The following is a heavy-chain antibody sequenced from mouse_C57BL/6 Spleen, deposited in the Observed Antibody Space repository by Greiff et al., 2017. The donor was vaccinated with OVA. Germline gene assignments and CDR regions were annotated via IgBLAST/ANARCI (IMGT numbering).Heavy chain of an antibody. CDR2: IYPGDGDT. Sequence: QVQLQQSGPALVKPGASVKISCKASGYAFSSSWMNWVKQRPGKGLEWIGRIYPGDGDTNYNGKFKGKATLTAAKSSSTAYMQRSSLTSEDSAVYFCASSGDGYLDYWGQGTTLTVSS. V-gene: IGHV1-82*01. J-gene: IGHJ2*01. D-gene: IGHD3-1*01. CDR1: GYAFSSSW. CDR3: ASSGDGYLDY.